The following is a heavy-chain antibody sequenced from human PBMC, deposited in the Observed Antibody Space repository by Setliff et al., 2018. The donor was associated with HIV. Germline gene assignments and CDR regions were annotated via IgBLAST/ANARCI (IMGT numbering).Heavy chain of an antibody. J-gene: IGHJ4*02. CDR1: GFNVNNKY. CDR3: ARELYREWDY. V-gene: IGHV3-66*02. CDR2: IYGGGTT. D-gene: IGHD3-10*01. Sequence: PGGSLRLSCAASGFNVNNKYMSWVRQAPGKGLEWVSVIYGGGTTHYADSVKGRFTISRDNSKNTVNLQMNSLRVEDTAVYYCARELYREWDYWGQGTLVTVSS.